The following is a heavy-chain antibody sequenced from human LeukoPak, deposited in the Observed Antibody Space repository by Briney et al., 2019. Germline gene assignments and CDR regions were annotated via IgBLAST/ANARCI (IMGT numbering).Heavy chain of an antibody. D-gene: IGHD6-19*01. CDR3: AKANTGYSSGWTQYYFDY. Sequence: GGSLRLSCAASGFTFSSYGMHWARQAPGKGLEWVAVISYDGSNKYYADSVKGRFTISRDNSKNTLYLQMNSLRAEDTAVYYCAKANTGYSSGWTQYYFDYWGQGTLVTVSS. V-gene: IGHV3-30*18. CDR1: GFTFSSYG. CDR2: ISYDGSNK. J-gene: IGHJ4*02.